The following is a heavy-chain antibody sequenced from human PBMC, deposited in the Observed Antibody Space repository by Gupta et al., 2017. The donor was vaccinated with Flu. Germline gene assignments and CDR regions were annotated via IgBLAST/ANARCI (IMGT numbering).Heavy chain of an antibody. CDR1: GYSFSNSY. CDR2: IDFGDSDT. V-gene: IGHV5-51*01. J-gene: IGHJ3*02. D-gene: IGHD3-10*01. Sequence: EVHLVQSAAEVKKPGASLKISCKDSGYSFSNSYIAWVRQMPGKGLEWVGGIDFGDSDTRYSPSFQGQVAISVDKSIRTAYLQWNSLKASDTGMYYCARHNSAFNIWGQGTMVTVSS. CDR3: ARHNSAFNI.